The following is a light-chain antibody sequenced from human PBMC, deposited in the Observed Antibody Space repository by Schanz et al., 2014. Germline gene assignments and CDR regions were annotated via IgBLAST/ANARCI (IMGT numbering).Light chain of an antibody. CDR3: QHYGSSPLT. CDR2: GAS. V-gene: IGKV3-20*01. CDR1: QTVSSSY. Sequence: ETVLTQSPGALSLSPGERATLSCRASQTVSSSYLAWYQQKPGQAPRLLIYGASSRATGIPDRFSGSGSVTDFTLTISRLEPEDFAVYYCQHYGSSPLTFGPGTKVDFK. J-gene: IGKJ3*01.